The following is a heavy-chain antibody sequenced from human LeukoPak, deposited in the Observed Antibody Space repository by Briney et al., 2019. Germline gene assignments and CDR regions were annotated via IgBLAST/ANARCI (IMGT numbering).Heavy chain of an antibody. J-gene: IGHJ6*04. Sequence: GGSMRLSCAAAGFTFSSYEMNWVRQAPGKGLEWVSYISSSGSTIYYADSVKCRFTISRDNAKNSLYLQMNSLRAEDTAVYYCAELGITMIGGVWGKGTTVTISS. V-gene: IGHV3-48*03. CDR3: AELGITMIGGV. CDR1: GFTFSSYE. D-gene: IGHD3-10*02. CDR2: ISSSGSTI.